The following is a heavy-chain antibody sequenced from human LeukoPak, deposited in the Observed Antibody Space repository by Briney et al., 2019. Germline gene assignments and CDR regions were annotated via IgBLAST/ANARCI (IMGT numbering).Heavy chain of an antibody. CDR1: GFTFSDYY. Sequence: GGSLRLSCAASGFTFSDYYMSWVRQAPGKGLEWLSYISGSGSTRYYADSVKGRFTISRDNAKNSLYLRMNSLGAEDTALYYCARGIDSGYDYFDYWGQGTLVTVSS. CDR2: ISGSGSTR. V-gene: IGHV3-11*01. J-gene: IGHJ4*02. CDR3: ARGIDSGYDYFDY. D-gene: IGHD5-12*01.